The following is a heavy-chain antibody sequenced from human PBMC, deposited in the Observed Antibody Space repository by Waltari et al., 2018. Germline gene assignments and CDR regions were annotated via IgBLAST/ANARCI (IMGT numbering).Heavy chain of an antibody. V-gene: IGHV7-4-1*02. CDR2: INTNTGNP. D-gene: IGHD2-8*02. CDR1: GGTFSSYA. Sequence: QVQLVQSGAEVKKPGSSVKVSCKASGGTFSSYAISWVRQAPGQGLEWMGWINTNTGNPTYAQGFTGRFVFSLDTSGSTAYLQISSLKAEDTAVYYCARGGLVVYAILDYWGQGTLVTVSS. J-gene: IGHJ4*02. CDR3: ARGGLVVYAILDY.